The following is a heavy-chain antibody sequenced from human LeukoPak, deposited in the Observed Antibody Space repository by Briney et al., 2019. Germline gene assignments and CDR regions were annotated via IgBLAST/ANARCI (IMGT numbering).Heavy chain of an antibody. J-gene: IGHJ4*02. D-gene: IGHD5-18*01. CDR2: INTDGSNT. V-gene: IGHV3-74*01. CDR3: ARWPTGGYSYGLPFDY. CDR1: GFTFNNYW. Sequence: GGSLRLSCAASGFTFNNYWMHWVRQAPGKGLVWVSRINTDGSNTAYADSVKGRFTISRDNAKNTLYLQMNSLRAEDTAVYYCARWPTGGYSYGLPFDYWGQGTLVTVSS.